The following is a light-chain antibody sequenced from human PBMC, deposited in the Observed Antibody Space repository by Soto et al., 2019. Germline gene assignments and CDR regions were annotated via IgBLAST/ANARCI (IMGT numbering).Light chain of an antibody. CDR1: QSVSSN. CDR2: GAS. CDR3: HQYKNWPRT. Sequence: EIVRTQSPATLSVSPGERATLSCRASQSVSSNLAWYEQIPGQAPRILISGASTRATGIPARFSGSESGTEFTLTISSLQADDCAVYYCHQYKNWPRTFGQGTKVESK. J-gene: IGKJ1*01. V-gene: IGKV3-15*01.